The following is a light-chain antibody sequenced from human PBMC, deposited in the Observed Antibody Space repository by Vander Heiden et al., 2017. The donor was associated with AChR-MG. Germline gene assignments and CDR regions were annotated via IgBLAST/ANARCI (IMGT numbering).Light chain of an antibody. CDR2: KDT. V-gene: IGLV3-27*01. Sequence: SYELTQPSSVSVSPGQTARITCSGDVLAKKYVRWFQQKPGQAPVLVIYKDTGRPSGIPERISGSSSGTTVTLTISGAQVADDADYYCYSATDNNLGVFGGGTKLTVL. CDR1: VLAKKY. CDR3: YSATDNNLGV. J-gene: IGLJ3*02.